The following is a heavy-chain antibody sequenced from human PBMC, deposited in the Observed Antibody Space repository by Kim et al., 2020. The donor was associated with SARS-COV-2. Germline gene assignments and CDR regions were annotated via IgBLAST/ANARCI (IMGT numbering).Heavy chain of an antibody. V-gene: IGHV4-39*01. Sequence: YNPSLKSRVTISVDTSKNPFSLKLSSVTAADTAVYYCARRRRYGEEPFDYWGQGTLVTVSS. D-gene: IGHD4-17*01. CDR3: ARRRRYGEEPFDY. J-gene: IGHJ4*02.